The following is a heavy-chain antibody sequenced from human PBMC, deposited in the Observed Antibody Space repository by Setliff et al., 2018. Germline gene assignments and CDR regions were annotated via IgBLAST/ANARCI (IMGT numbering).Heavy chain of an antibody. CDR1: GGTFSSSG. D-gene: IGHD4-4*01. Sequence: ASVKVSCKSSGGTFSSSGITWVRQAPGQGLEWMGWISAYTGNTKFAQKFQGRVTMTTDTSTSTAYLELRSLTSDDTAVYYCLRDRPYSNSPEDVFDIWGQGTAVTVS. J-gene: IGHJ3*02. CDR3: LRDRPYSNSPEDVFDI. CDR2: ISAYTGNT. V-gene: IGHV1-18*01.